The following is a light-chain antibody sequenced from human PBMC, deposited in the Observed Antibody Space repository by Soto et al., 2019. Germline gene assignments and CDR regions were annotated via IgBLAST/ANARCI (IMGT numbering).Light chain of an antibody. CDR3: KLFGNSHMYI. Sequence: EIVLTQSPGTLSLSPGERALLSCRASQSVSTEYLAWYQQKPGQAPRLLIYGASSRATCIPAMFIGSGSGTDFTLTISRLEPEDFAVYFCKLFGNSHMYIFGQGTKLEIE. CDR1: QSVSTEY. CDR2: GAS. V-gene: IGKV3-20*01. J-gene: IGKJ2*01.